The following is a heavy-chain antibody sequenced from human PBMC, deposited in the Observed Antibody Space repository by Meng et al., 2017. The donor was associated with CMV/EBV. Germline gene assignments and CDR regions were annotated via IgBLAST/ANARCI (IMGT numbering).Heavy chain of an antibody. CDR3: ARTGPGVVPAALYTPRLSYYYGMDV. D-gene: IGHD2-2*01. CDR2: IKQDGSEK. CDR1: GFTFSSFW. Sequence: GESLKISCAASGFTFSSFWMSWVRQAPGKGLEWVANIKQDGSEKYYVDSVKGRFPISRDNAKNSLYLQMNSLRAEDTAVYYCARTGPGVVPAALYTPRLSYYYGMDVWGQGTTVTVSS. J-gene: IGHJ6*02. V-gene: IGHV3-7*01.